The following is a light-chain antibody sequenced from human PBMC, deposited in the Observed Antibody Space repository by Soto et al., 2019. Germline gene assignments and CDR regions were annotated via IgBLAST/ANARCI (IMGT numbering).Light chain of an antibody. J-gene: IGLJ1*01. CDR1: SSDVGGYNY. V-gene: IGLV2-14*01. CDR3: SSYTSSSTLYV. Sequence: QSALTQPASVSGSPGQSITISCTGTSSDVGGYNYVSWYQQHPGKVPKLMIYDVSNRPSGGSNRFSGSKSGNTASLNISGLQAEDEADYYCSSYTSSSTLYVFGTGTKLTVL. CDR2: DVS.